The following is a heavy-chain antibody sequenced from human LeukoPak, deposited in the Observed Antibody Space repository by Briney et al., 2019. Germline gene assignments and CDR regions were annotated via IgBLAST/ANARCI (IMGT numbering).Heavy chain of an antibody. Sequence: PSETLSLTCSVSGGSVSSYYWSWIRQSPGKGLECIGYIHNSGRTNYNPSLKSRVTGFVDTSKNQVSLRLSSVTAADTAVYYCARHGTISSESYFDYWGQGALVTVSS. CDR3: ARHGTISSESYFDY. D-gene: IGHD1-14*01. CDR1: GGSVSSYY. J-gene: IGHJ4*02. V-gene: IGHV4-59*08. CDR2: IHNSGRT.